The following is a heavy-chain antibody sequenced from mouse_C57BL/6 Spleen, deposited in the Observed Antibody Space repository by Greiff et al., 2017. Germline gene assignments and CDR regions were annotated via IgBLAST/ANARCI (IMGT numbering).Heavy chain of an antibody. D-gene: IGHD4-1*01. CDR1: GFSLTSYG. V-gene: IGHV2-6-1*01. J-gene: IGHJ4*01. CDR2: IWSDGST. CDR3: ARHGKTGYYYAMDY. Sequence: QVHLKQSGPGLVAPSQSLSITCTVSGFSLTSYGVHWVRQPPGKGLEWLVVIWSDGSTTYNSALKSRLSISKDNSKSQVFLKMNSLQTDDTAMYYCARHGKTGYYYAMDYWGQGTSVTVSS.